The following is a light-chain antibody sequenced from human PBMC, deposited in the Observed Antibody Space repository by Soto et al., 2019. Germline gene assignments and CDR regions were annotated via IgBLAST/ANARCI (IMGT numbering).Light chain of an antibody. CDR2: EVR. CDR1: SSDVGAYNY. Sequence: QSVLTQPASVSGSPGQSITISCTGTSSDVGAYNYVSWYQQYPGKAPKVIIFEVRKRPSGVSNRFSGSKSGDTASLTISGLQAEDEADYYCFSHRGGDSHVFGTGTKVTVL. CDR3: FSHRGGDSHV. V-gene: IGLV2-14*01. J-gene: IGLJ1*01.